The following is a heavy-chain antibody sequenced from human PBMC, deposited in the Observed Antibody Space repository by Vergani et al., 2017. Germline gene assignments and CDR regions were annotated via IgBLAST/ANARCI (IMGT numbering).Heavy chain of an antibody. CDR3: TRHNMTTDY. CDR2: IRSKANSYAT. Sequence: EVQLVESGGGLVQPGGSLKLSCAASGFTFSGSAMHWVRQASGKGLECVGRIRSKANSYATAYAASVKGRFTISRDDSKNTAYLQMNSLKTEDTAVYYCTRHNMTTDYWGQGTLVTVSS. J-gene: IGHJ4*02. CDR1: GFTFSGSA. V-gene: IGHV3-73*01. D-gene: IGHD4-11*01.